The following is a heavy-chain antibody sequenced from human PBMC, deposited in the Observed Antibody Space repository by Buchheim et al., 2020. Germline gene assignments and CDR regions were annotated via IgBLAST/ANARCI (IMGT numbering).Heavy chain of an antibody. J-gene: IGHJ4*02. V-gene: IGHV3-11*01. CDR1: GFSFRDYF. CDR3: ARDLGAGAASFDH. D-gene: IGHD6-13*01. Sequence: QVLLEESRGGLVKPGGSLRLSCAASGFSFRDYFMSWIRQAPGKGLEWISYISSRGDTEYYAESVRGRFSISRDNTNNSVFLQMTSLRADDTAVYFCARDLGAGAASFDHWGQGIL. CDR2: ISSRGDTE.